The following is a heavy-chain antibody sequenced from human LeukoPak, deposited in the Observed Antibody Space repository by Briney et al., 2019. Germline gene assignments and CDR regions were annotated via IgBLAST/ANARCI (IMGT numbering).Heavy chain of an antibody. Sequence: PVGSLRLSCTASGFTFGDYAMNWVRQAPGKGLEWVGFIRSKTYGGTTEYAASVKGRFTISRDDSKSIAYLQMNSLKTEAAAVYYCTTYLGLRDLSYLQYWGQRTLVTVSS. V-gene: IGHV3-49*04. CDR3: TTYLGLRDLSYLQY. D-gene: IGHD2-2*01. CDR2: IRSKTYGGTT. CDR1: GFTFGDYA. J-gene: IGHJ4*02.